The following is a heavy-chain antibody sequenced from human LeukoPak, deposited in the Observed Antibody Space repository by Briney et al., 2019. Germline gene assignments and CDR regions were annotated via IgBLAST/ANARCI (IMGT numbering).Heavy chain of an antibody. CDR3: AKGVSERTGYFDY. CDR1: GFTFDDYA. V-gene: IGHV3-9*01. J-gene: IGHJ4*02. Sequence: GGSLRLSCAASGFTFDDYAMHWVRQAPGKGLEWVSGISWNSGSIGYADSVKGRFTISRDNAGNSLYLQMNSLRAEDTALYYCAKGVSERTGYFDYWGQGTLVTVSS. CDR2: ISWNSGSI. D-gene: IGHD1-1*01.